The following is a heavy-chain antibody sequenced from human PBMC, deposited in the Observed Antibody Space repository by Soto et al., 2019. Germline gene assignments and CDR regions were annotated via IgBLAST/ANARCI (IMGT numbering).Heavy chain of an antibody. Sequence: GGSLRLSCAASGFTFSSYGMHWVRQAPGKGLEWVSVISYDGSNKYYADSVKGRFTISRDNAKNTLYLQMNSLRAEDTAVYYCARAGDSSGSYSFDYWGQGTLVTVSS. V-gene: IGHV3-30*03. CDR1: GFTFSSYG. CDR2: ISYDGSNK. J-gene: IGHJ4*01. CDR3: ARAGDSSGSYSFDY. D-gene: IGHD3-22*01.